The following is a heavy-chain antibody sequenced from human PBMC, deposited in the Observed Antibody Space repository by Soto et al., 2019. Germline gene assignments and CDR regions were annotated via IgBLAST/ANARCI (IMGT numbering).Heavy chain of an antibody. V-gene: IGHV3-21*01. CDR3: ARDYIWGSYRSNAFDI. J-gene: IGHJ3*02. D-gene: IGHD3-16*02. CDR1: GFTFSSYS. CDR2: ISSSSSYI. Sequence: PGGSLRLSCAASGFTFSSYSMNWVRQAPGKGLEWVSSISSSSSYIYYADSVKGRFTISRDNAKNSLYLQMNSLRAEDTAVYYCARDYIWGSYRSNAFDIWGQGTMVTVSS.